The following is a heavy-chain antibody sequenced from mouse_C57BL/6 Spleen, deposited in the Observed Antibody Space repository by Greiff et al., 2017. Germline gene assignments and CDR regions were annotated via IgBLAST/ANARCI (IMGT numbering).Heavy chain of an antibody. Sequence: VKLMESGAELVKPGASVKISCKASGYAFSSYWMNWVKQRPGKGLEWIGQIYPGDGDTNYNGKFKGKATLTADKSSSTAYMQLSSLTSEDSAVYFCAHYGSSYDAMDYWGQGTSVTVSS. V-gene: IGHV1-80*01. CDR3: AHYGSSYDAMDY. CDR2: IYPGDGDT. D-gene: IGHD1-1*01. CDR1: GYAFSSYW. J-gene: IGHJ4*01.